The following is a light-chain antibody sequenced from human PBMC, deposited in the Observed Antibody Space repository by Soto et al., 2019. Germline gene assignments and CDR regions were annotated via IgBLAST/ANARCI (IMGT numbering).Light chain of an antibody. CDR2: GNS. V-gene: IGLV1-40*01. J-gene: IGLJ2*01. CDR3: QSYDSSLSGVV. Sequence: QSALTQPPSVSGAPGQRVTISCTGSSSNIWAGYDVHWYQQLPGTAPKLLIYGNSNRPSGVPDRFSGSKSGTSASLAITGLQAEDEADYYCQSYDSSLSGVVFGGGTKVTVL. CDR1: SSNIWAGYD.